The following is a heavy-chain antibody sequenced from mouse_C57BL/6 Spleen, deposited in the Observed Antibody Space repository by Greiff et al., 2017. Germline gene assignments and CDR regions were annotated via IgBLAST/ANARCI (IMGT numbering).Heavy chain of an antibody. CDR3: AREGNVDYAMDY. V-gene: IGHV1-75*01. J-gene: IGHJ4*01. Sequence: QVQLQQSGPELVKPGASVKISCKASGYTFTDYYINWVKQRPGQGLEWIGWIFPGSGSTYYNEKFKGKATLTVDKSSSTDYLLLSSLTSEDSAVYFCAREGNVDYAMDYWGQGTSVTVSS. CDR1: GYTFTDYY. CDR2: IFPGSGST.